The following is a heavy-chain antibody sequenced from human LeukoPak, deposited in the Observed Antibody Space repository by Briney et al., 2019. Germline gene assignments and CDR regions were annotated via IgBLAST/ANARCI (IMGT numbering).Heavy chain of an antibody. D-gene: IGHD3-22*01. V-gene: IGHV4-59*12. Sequence: PSETLSLTCTVSGGSTRTYYWSWIRQPPGKGLEWIGYIHYSGSTNYNPSLKSRVTISVDTSKNQFSLKLSSVTAADTAVYYCAKDPYYDSSRDFWGQGTLVTVSS. J-gene: IGHJ4*02. CDR3: AKDPYYDSSRDF. CDR2: IHYSGST. CDR1: GGSTRTYY.